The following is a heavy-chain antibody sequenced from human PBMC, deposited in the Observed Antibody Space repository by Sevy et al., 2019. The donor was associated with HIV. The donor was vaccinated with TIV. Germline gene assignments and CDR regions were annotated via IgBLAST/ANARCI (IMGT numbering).Heavy chain of an antibody. CDR2: INQDGSEE. CDR3: ARPRANYVDHYFFYAMDV. CDR1: EFTFSSYW. Sequence: RGSLRLSCAASEFTFSSYWMTWVRQAPGKGLEWVANINQDGSEENYADSVKGRFTIFRDNAKKSLFLQMNSLTTEDTAVYYCARPRANYVDHYFFYAMDVWGQGTTVTVSS. V-gene: IGHV3-7*01. D-gene: IGHD4-17*01. J-gene: IGHJ6*02.